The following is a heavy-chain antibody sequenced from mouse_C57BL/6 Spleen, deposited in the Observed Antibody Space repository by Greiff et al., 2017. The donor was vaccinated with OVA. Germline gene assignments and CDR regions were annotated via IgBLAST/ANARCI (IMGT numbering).Heavy chain of an antibody. Sequence: QVQLQQSGAELVRPGASVKLSCKASGYTFTDYYINWVKQRPGQGLEWIARIYPGSGNNYYNEKFKGKATLTAEKSSSTAYMQLSSLTSEDSAVYFCATGKGFAYWGQGTLVTVSA. D-gene: IGHD4-1*01. CDR3: ATGKGFAY. CDR2: IYPGSGNN. V-gene: IGHV1-76*01. J-gene: IGHJ3*01. CDR1: GYTFTDYY.